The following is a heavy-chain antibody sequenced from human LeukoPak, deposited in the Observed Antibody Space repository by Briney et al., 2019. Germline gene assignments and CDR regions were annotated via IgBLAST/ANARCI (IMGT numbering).Heavy chain of an antibody. J-gene: IGHJ4*02. D-gene: IGHD3-3*01. V-gene: IGHV3-7*01. CDR2: IKQDGSEK. Sequence: PGGSLRLSCAASGFTFSNYWMNWVRQAPGKGLEWVAIIKQDGSEKHYVDSVKGRFTISRDNAKNSVDLQMNSLRVEDTAVYFCVRGSGYILDYWGQGTLVTVSS. CDR1: GFTFSNYW. CDR3: VRGSGYILDY.